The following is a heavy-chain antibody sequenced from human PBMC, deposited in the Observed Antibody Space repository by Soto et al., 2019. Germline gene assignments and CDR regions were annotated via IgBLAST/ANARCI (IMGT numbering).Heavy chain of an antibody. CDR3: AISQDRGGRTTFIY. Sequence: GGSLRLSCAVSGFTFDGNAMHWVRQAPEKGLEWVSGTNWKGDIGYADSVKGRFTISRDNAGNSLYLQMNSLRAEDTALYYCAISQDRGGRTTFIYWGQGTQVTVSS. J-gene: IGHJ4*02. V-gene: IGHV3-9*01. CDR1: GFTFDGNA. D-gene: IGHD3-16*01. CDR2: TNWKGDI.